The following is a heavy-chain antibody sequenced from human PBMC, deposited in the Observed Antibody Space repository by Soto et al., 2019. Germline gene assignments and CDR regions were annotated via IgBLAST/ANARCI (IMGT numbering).Heavy chain of an antibody. J-gene: IGHJ6*02. D-gene: IGHD2-15*01. Sequence: GGSLRLSCAASGFTFSNYGMHWVRQAPGKGLEWVVLISYDGSNTYYADSVKGRFTISRDNSKNTLYLQMNSLRAEDTALYYCAKGEYCSGGSCYYNYNMDVWGQGTTVTVAS. CDR2: ISYDGSNT. CDR1: GFTFSNYG. V-gene: IGHV3-30*18. CDR3: AKGEYCSGGSCYYNYNMDV.